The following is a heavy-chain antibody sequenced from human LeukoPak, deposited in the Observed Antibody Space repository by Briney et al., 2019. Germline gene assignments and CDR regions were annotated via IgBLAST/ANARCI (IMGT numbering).Heavy chain of an antibody. J-gene: IGHJ4*02. D-gene: IGHD3-10*01. CDR1: GGSPSITNR. CDR3: ARDLYGSGPYVDY. Sequence: SEALSHTCAHSGGSPSITNRWSWVRRPPGKGLDWIGQFFHSGGANFIQSLKSPDTISVDKSKNQFSLKLSSVTAADTAVYYCARDLYGSGPYVDYWGQGTLVTVSS. CDR2: FFHSGGA. V-gene: IGHV4-4*02.